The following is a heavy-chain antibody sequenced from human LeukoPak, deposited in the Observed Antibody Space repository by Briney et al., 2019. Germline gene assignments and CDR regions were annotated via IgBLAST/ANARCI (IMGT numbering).Heavy chain of an antibody. D-gene: IGHD1-26*01. V-gene: IGHV3-23*01. Sequence: GGSLRLSCAASGFTFSSYWMNWARQAPGKGLEWVSAISGSGGSTYYADSVKGRFTISRDNSKNTLYLQMNSLRAEDTAVYYCARDGTLRNYYYYGMDVWGQGTTVTVSS. CDR3: ARDGTLRNYYYYGMDV. CDR1: GFTFSSYW. J-gene: IGHJ6*02. CDR2: ISGSGGST.